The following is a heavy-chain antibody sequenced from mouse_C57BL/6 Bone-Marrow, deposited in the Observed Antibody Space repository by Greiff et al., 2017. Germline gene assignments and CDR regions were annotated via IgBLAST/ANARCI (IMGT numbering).Heavy chain of an antibody. CDR3: GRGYFDV. V-gene: IGHV1-20*01. J-gene: IGHJ1*03. CDR2: INPYNGDT. Sequence: EVKLQESGPELVKPGASVKISCKASGYSFTGYFMNWVMQSRGKSLEWIGRINPYNGDTFYNQKFKGKATLTVDKSSSTAHMELRSLTSEESAVYYCGRGYFDVWGRGTTVTVSS. CDR1: GYSFTGYF.